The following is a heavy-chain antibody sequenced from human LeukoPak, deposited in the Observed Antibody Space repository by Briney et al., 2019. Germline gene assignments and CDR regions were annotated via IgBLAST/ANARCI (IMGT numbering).Heavy chain of an antibody. CDR3: AKQPHSQYSSGWYPEYFQH. CDR1: GFTFSSYA. CDR2: ISGSGGST. V-gene: IGHV3-23*01. J-gene: IGHJ1*01. D-gene: IGHD6-19*01. Sequence: GGSLRLSCAASGFTFSSYAMSWVRQAPGKGLEWVSAISGSGGSTYYADSVKGRFTISRDNSKNTLYLQMNSLRAEDTAVYYCAKQPHSQYSSGWYPEYFQHWGQGTLVTVSS.